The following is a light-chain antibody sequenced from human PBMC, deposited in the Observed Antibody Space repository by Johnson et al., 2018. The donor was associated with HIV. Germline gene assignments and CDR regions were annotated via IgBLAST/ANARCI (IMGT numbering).Light chain of an antibody. CDR3: GTWDSRLRVV. CDR1: SSNIGNNY. V-gene: IGLV1-51*01. J-gene: IGLJ1*01. CDR2: DTY. Sequence: QSVLTQSPSVSAAPGQKVTISCSGSSSNIGNNYVSWYQQLPGTAPKLLIYDTYKRPSGIPDRFSGSKSGTSATLGITGLQTGDEADYYCGTWDSRLRVVFGTGTKVTVL.